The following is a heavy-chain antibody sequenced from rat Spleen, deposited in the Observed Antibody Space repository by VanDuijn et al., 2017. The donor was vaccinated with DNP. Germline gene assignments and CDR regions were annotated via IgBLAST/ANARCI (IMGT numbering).Heavy chain of an antibody. CDR3: ARWPGYNPPYAMDA. CDR2: INSAGTT. J-gene: IGHJ4*01. D-gene: IGHD1-4*01. V-gene: IGHV3-3*01. Sequence: EVQLQESGPGLVKPSQSLSLTCSVTGYSLTSSDRWNWIRKFPGNKLEWLGSINSAGTTNYNPSLKSRLSITRDTSKNQLFLQVNSVTAEDTATYYCARWPGYNPPYAMDAWGQGTSVTVSS. CDR1: GYSLTSSDR.